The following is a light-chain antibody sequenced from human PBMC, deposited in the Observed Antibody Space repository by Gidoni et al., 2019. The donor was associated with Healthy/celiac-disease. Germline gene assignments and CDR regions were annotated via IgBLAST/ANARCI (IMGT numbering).Light chain of an antibody. J-gene: IGKJ5*01. Sequence: AIQFTQSPSSLSASVVDRVTITCRSSQGISSALAWYQQKPGKAPKLLIYDASSLESGVPSRFSGSGSGTDFTLTISSLQPEDFATYYCQQFNNYPITFXQXTRLEIK. CDR1: QGISSA. V-gene: IGKV1D-13*01. CDR2: DAS. CDR3: QQFNNYPIT.